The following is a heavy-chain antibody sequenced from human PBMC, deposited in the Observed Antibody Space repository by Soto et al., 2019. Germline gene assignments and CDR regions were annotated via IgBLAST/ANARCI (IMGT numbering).Heavy chain of an antibody. D-gene: IGHD4-17*01. CDR2: INAGNGNT. CDR1: GYTFTSRS. CDR3: ARDHHLSPDSTTVTVGIGMDV. V-gene: IGHV1-3*01. J-gene: IGHJ6*02. Sequence: QVQLVQSGAEVKKPGASVRVSCRASGYTFTSRSMHWVRQAPGQSLEWMGYINAGNGNTQYSQRFQGRVAMTRDTSASTAYMELSGLTSEDTAVYYCARDHHLSPDSTTVTVGIGMDVWGQGTTVTVSS.